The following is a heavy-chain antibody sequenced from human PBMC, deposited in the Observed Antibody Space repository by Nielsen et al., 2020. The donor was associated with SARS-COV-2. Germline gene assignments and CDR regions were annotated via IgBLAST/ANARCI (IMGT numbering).Heavy chain of an antibody. V-gene: IGHV1-69*13. CDR1: GYTFTGYY. CDR2: IIPIFGTA. D-gene: IGHD3-10*01. CDR3: ARDLGFGEFLYGMDV. J-gene: IGHJ6*02. Sequence: SVKVSCKASGYTFTGYYMHWVRQAPGQGLEWMGGIIPIFGTANYAQKFQGRVTITADESTSTAYMELSSLRSEDTAVYYCARDLGFGEFLYGMDVWGQGTTVTVSS.